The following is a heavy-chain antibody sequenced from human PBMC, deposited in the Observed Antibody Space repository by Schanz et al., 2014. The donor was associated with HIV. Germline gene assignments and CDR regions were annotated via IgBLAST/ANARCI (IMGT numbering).Heavy chain of an antibody. D-gene: IGHD5-12*01. CDR3: ARDVVATISPKYYYYGMDV. J-gene: IGHJ6*02. CDR1: GYTFNSYG. V-gene: IGHV1-18*01. Sequence: QVQLVQSGVEVKKPGASVKVSCKASGYTFNSYGISWVRQAPGQGLEWMGWISGYTGNTKYSQNFQGRVTMTTDTSTNTAYMELSSLRSEDTAVYYCARDVVATISPKYYYYGMDVWGQGTTVTVSS. CDR2: ISGYTGNT.